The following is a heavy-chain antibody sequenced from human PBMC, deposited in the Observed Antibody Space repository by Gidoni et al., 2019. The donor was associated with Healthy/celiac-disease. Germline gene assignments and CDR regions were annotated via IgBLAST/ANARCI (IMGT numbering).Heavy chain of an antibody. D-gene: IGHD6-19*01. CDR2: ISSSSSYI. CDR1: GFTFRSYS. CDR3: ARVAVAGTWEDWFDP. V-gene: IGHV3-21*01. J-gene: IGHJ5*02. Sequence: EVQLVESGGGLVKPGGSLRLSCAASGFTFRSYSMNLVRQAPGKGLEWVSSISSSSSYIYYADSVKGRFTISRDNAKNSLYLQMNSRRAEDTAVYYCARVAVAGTWEDWFDPWGQGTLVTVSS.